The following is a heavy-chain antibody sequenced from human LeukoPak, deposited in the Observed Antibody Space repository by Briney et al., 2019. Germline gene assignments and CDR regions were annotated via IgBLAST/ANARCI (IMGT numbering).Heavy chain of an antibody. D-gene: IGHD4-11*01. J-gene: IGHJ3*02. Sequence: PGGSLRLSCAASGFTFSSYAMSWVRQAPGKGLEWVSAISGSGGSTYYADSVKGRFTISRDNSKNTLYLQMNSLRAEDTAVYHCATLDLTDDYSNSGDAFDIWGQGTMVTVSS. CDR1: GFTFSSYA. V-gene: IGHV3-23*01. CDR3: ATLDLTDDYSNSGDAFDI. CDR2: ISGSGGST.